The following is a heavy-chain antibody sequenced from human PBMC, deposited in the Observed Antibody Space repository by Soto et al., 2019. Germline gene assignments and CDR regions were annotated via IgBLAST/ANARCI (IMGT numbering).Heavy chain of an antibody. D-gene: IGHD2-2*01. CDR1: GGSISSSNW. Sequence: SETLSLTCAVSGGSISSSNWWRWVRQPPGKGLEWIGEIYHSGSTNYNPSLKSRVTISVDKSKNKFSLKLSSVTAADTAVYYCASFQYCSSTSFLDYWGQGTLGTVSA. V-gene: IGHV4-4*02. CDR2: IYHSGST. CDR3: ASFQYCSSTSFLDY. J-gene: IGHJ4*02.